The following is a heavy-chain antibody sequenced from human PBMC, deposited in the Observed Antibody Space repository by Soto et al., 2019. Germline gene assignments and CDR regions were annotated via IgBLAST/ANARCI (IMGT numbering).Heavy chain of an antibody. CDR2: ISGSGDYT. Sequence: EVQLLESGGGLVQPGGSLRLSCAASGFTFDSYAMNWVRQAPGKGLEWVSTISGSGDYTYYTDSVKGRFTISRDNSKNKMYLQINSLRAEDTAVYYCAKNRGLQYYFDYWGQGTLVTVSS. CDR1: GFTFDSYA. V-gene: IGHV3-23*01. J-gene: IGHJ4*02. CDR3: AKNRGLQYYFDY.